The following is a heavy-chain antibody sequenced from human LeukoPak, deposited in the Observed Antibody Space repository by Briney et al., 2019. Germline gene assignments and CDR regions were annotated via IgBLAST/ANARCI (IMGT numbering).Heavy chain of an antibody. CDR3: TFRQVLFDAFDI. CDR1: GFSLSTSGVG. Sequence: GSGPTLVKPAQTLTLTCTFSGFSLSTSGVGVGWIRQPPGKALEWLALIYWDDDKRYSPSLKSRLTITKDTSKNQVVLTMTNMDPVDTATYYCTFRQVLFDAFDIWGQGTMVTVSS. CDR2: IYWDDDK. D-gene: IGHD2/OR15-2a*01. V-gene: IGHV2-5*02. J-gene: IGHJ3*02.